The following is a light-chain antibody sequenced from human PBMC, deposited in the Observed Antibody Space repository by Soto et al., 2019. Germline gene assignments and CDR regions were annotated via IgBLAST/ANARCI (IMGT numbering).Light chain of an antibody. Sequence: QSALTQPASVSGSPGQSITISCTGTSSDVGGYNYVSWYQQHPGKAPKLMIYDVSNRPSGVSNRFSGSKSGNTASLTISGLQAEDEADYYCSSYTSSSFYVFGTGTKLTV. CDR1: SSDVGGYNY. CDR3: SSYTSSSFYV. CDR2: DVS. J-gene: IGLJ1*01. V-gene: IGLV2-14*01.